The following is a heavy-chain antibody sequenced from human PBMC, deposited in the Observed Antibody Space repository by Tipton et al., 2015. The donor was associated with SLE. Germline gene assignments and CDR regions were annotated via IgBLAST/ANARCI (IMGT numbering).Heavy chain of an antibody. V-gene: IGHV4-4*02. CDR3: ARDTTNRAAGGGAFDI. CDR2: IYHSGRA. CDR1: GGSISSSNW. J-gene: IGHJ3*02. Sequence: TLSLTCAVSGGSISSSNWWSWVRQPPGKGLEWIGEIYHSGRANYNPSLKSRVTISVDKSKNQFSLKLSSVTAADTAVDYCARDTTNRAAGGGAFDIWGQGRMVTVSS. D-gene: IGHD6-13*01.